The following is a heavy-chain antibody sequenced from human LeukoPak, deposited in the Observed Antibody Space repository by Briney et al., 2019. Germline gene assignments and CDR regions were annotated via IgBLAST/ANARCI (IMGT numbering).Heavy chain of an antibody. CDR1: GFTFSSYA. D-gene: IGHD1-1*01. CDR2: ISYDGSNK. V-gene: IGHV3-30-3*01. J-gene: IGHJ4*02. Sequence: GGSLRLSCAASGFTFSSYAMHWVRQAPGKGLEWVTVISYDGSNKYYADSVKGRFTISRDNSKNTLYLQMNSLRAEDTAVYYCAGGTPIDYWGQGTLVTVSS. CDR3: AGGTPIDY.